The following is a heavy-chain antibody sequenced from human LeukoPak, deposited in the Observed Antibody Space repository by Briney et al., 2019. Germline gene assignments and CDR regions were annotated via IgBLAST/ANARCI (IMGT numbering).Heavy chain of an antibody. CDR1: GGSISSGDYY. Sequence: SETLSLTCTVSGGSISSGDYYWSWIRQPPGKGLEWIGYIYYSGSTYYNPSLKSRVTISVDTSKNQFSPKLSSVTAADTAVYYCARVRVAVAGVFDYWGQGTLVTVSS. V-gene: IGHV4-30-4*01. CDR3: ARVRVAVAGVFDY. CDR2: IYYSGST. D-gene: IGHD6-19*01. J-gene: IGHJ4*02.